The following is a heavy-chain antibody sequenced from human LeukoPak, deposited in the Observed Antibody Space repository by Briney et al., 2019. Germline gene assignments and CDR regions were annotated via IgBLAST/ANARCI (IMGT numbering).Heavy chain of an antibody. V-gene: IGHV3-66*01. CDR1: GITVSSNF. Sequence: GGSLRLSCAASGITVSSNFMYWVRQAPGEGLQCVSVLFTDYSAYCADSVKGRFTISRDNSKNTLYLQMDSLRVEDTAVYYCVLDYSGSGSYYRDYWGQGTLVTVSS. CDR3: VLDYSGSGSYYRDY. CDR2: LFTDYSA. D-gene: IGHD3-10*01. J-gene: IGHJ4*02.